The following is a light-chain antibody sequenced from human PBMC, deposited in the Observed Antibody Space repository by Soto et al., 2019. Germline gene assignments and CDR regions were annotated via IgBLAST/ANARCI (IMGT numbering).Light chain of an antibody. J-gene: IGKJ2*01. Sequence: DIQMTQSPSSLSASVGDRVSITCRASQSIGTYLNWYQKKPGKAPKLLIHAASSLHSGVPSRFSGSGSGTDFTRTISSLQREDFATYYCQQSYSTPPNTFGQGTKLEIK. CDR3: QQSYSTPPNT. CDR2: AAS. CDR1: QSIGTY. V-gene: IGKV1-39*01.